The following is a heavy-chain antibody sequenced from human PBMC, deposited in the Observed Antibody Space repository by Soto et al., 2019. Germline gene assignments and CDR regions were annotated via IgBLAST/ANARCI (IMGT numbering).Heavy chain of an antibody. D-gene: IGHD1-26*01. CDR3: AKAPLRIVGATT. CDR2: ISGSGGST. V-gene: IGHV3-23*01. Sequence: GGSLRLSCAASGFTFSSYAMSWVRQAPGKGLEWVSAISGSGGSTYYADSVKGRFTISRDNSKDTLYLQMNSLRAEDTAVYYCAKAPLRIVGATTWGQGTLVTVSS. CDR1: GFTFSSYA. J-gene: IGHJ5*02.